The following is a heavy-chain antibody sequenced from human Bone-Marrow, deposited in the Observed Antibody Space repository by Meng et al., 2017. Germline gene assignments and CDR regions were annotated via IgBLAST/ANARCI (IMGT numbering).Heavy chain of an antibody. D-gene: IGHD6-13*01. CDR2: IDPKSGDT. Sequence: QVQAVQSGAEVKKPGASVKVSCKPSGYNFPDYWLHWVRRAPGQGLEWMGRIDPKSGDTHYAQSFQGRVTMTGDTSISTAYMELSGLRSDDTAMYYCVRDEDISAAGKLFGDYWGQGTLVTVSS. CDR1: GYNFPDYW. J-gene: IGHJ4*02. CDR3: VRDEDISAAGKLFGDY. V-gene: IGHV1-2*06.